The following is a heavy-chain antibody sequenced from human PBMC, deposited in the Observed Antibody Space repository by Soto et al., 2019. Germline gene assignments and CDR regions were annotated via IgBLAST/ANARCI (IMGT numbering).Heavy chain of an antibody. CDR2: IIPIFGTA. CDR1: GGTFSSYA. J-gene: IGHJ6*02. Sequence: SSVKLPCKASGGTFSSYAISWVRQSPGQGLEWMGGIIPIFGTANYAQKFQGRVTITADKSTSTAYMELSSLRSEDTGVYYCARGVSTAAAGINPGYYYYGMDVWGQGTTVTVSS. CDR3: ARGVSTAAAGINPGYYYYGMDV. D-gene: IGHD6-13*01. V-gene: IGHV1-69*06.